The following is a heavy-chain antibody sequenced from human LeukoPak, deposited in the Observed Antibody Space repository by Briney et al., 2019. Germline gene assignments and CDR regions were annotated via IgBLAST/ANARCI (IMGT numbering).Heavy chain of an antibody. CDR3: ARGADYVWGSYRQYYFDY. CDR2: ISWDGGST. Sequence: GGSLRLSCAASGFTFDDYTMHWVRQAPGKGLEWVSLISWDGGSTYYADSVKGRFTISRDSSKNTLYLQMNSLRAEDTAVYYCARGADYVWGSYRQYYFDYWGQGTLVTVSS. D-gene: IGHD3-16*02. CDR1: GFTFDDYT. J-gene: IGHJ4*02. V-gene: IGHV3-43*01.